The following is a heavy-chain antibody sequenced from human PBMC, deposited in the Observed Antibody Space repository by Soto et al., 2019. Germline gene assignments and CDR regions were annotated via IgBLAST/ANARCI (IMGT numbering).Heavy chain of an antibody. CDR1: GVSLNSDY. CDR2: FHYSGSS. D-gene: IGHD6-19*01. V-gene: IGHV4-59*08. J-gene: IGHJ4*02. Sequence: PSETLSLTCTVSGVSLNSDYWSWVRQPPGKGLEWIAYFHYSGSSSYNPSLNSRVTISVDMPNSQVSLNLRSVTAADTAVYYCAKGSGWYYFWGQGTLVTVS. CDR3: AKGSGWYYF.